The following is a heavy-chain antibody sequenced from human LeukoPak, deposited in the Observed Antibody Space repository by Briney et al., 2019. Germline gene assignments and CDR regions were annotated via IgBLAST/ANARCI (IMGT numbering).Heavy chain of an antibody. J-gene: IGHJ2*01. CDR3: AKAVPQVTWYFDP. Sequence: SLRLSCAASGFTFDDYAMHWVRQAPGKGLEWVSGISWNSGSIGYADSVKGRFTISRDNAKNSLYLQMNSLRAEDTALYYCAKAVPQVTWYFDPWGRGTLVTVSS. V-gene: IGHV3-9*01. CDR1: GFTFDDYA. CDR2: ISWNSGSI. D-gene: IGHD2-21*02.